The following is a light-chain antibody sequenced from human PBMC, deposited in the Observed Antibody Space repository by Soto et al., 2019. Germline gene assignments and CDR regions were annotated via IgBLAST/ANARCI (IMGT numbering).Light chain of an antibody. CDR2: KAS. CDR1: QTISSW. CDR3: QHYNSYSEA. J-gene: IGKJ1*01. Sequence: DIQMTQSPSTLSGSVGDRVTITCRASQTISSWLASYQQKPGKAPKLLIYKASTLKSGVPSRFSGSGSGTEFTLTNSSLQPDDFATYYCQHYNSYSEAFGQGTKVDIK. V-gene: IGKV1-5*03.